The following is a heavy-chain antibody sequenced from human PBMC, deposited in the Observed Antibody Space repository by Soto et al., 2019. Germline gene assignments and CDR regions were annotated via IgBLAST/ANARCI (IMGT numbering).Heavy chain of an antibody. Sequence: QVQLVQSGAEVKKPGSSVKASCKASGGTFSSYAISWVRQAPGQGLEWMGGIIPIFGTANYAQKFQGRVTITADESTSTAYMELSSLRSEDTAVYYCATPRDYYDSSGYYNNYFDYWGQGTLVTVSS. CDR2: IIPIFGTA. CDR3: ATPRDYYDSSGYYNNYFDY. V-gene: IGHV1-69*12. D-gene: IGHD3-22*01. CDR1: GGTFSSYA. J-gene: IGHJ4*02.